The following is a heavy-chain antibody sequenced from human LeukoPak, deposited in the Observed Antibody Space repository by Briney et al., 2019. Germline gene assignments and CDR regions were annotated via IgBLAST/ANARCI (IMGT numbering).Heavy chain of an antibody. Sequence: GGSLRLSCAVSGFTVSSNYMSWVRQAPGKGLEWVSVIYSGGSTYYADSVKGRFTISRDNSKNTLYLQMNSLRAEDTAVYYCAKDLGAGAQLNNYFDYWGQGTLVTVSS. CDR2: IYSGGST. V-gene: IGHV3-53*05. J-gene: IGHJ4*02. D-gene: IGHD1-26*01. CDR3: AKDLGAGAQLNNYFDY. CDR1: GFTVSSNY.